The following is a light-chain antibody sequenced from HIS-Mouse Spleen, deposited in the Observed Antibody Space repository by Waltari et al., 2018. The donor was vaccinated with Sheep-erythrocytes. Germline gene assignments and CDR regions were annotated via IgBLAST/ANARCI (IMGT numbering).Light chain of an antibody. V-gene: IGLV1-47*01. CDR2: RNN. CDR3: AAWDDSLSGPV. CDR1: SSNIGSNY. J-gene: IGLJ3*02. Sequence: QSVLTQPPSASGTPGQRVTISCSGSSSNIGSNYVYCYQQLPGTAPKLLIYRNNERPTGDPDRFSGSKAGTAASMAISGLRSEDEADYYCAAWDDSLSGPVFGGGTKLTVL.